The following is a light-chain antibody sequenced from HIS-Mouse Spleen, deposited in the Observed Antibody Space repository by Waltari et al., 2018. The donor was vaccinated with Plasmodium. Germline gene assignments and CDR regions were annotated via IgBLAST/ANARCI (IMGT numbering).Light chain of an antibody. Sequence: SYELTQPPSVSVSPAQTARITCPGDALPKKSAYWYQQKSGQAPVLAIYEDSKRPSGIPERFSGSSSGTMATWTISGAQVEDEADYYCYSTDSSGNHRVFGGGTKLTVL. CDR3: YSTDSSGNHRV. CDR1: ALPKKS. CDR2: EDS. V-gene: IGLV3-10*01. J-gene: IGLJ3*02.